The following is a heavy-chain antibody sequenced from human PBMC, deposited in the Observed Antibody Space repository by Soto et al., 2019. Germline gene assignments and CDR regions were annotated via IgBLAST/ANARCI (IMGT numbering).Heavy chain of an antibody. CDR3: ARNYGSGSYYISHFDY. Sequence: QVQLVESGGAVVQPGRSLRLSCAASGFTFSSYAMHWVRQAPGKGLEWVAVISYDGNNKYYADSVKGRFTISRDNSKNTLYLQMSSLRAEDTAVYYCARNYGSGSYYISHFDYWGQGTLVTVSS. CDR1: GFTFSSYA. V-gene: IGHV3-30-3*01. J-gene: IGHJ4*02. CDR2: ISYDGNNK. D-gene: IGHD3-10*01.